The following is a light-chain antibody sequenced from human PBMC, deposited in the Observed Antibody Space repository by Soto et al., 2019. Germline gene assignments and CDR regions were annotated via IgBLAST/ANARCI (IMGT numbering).Light chain of an antibody. CDR2: GNS. V-gene: IGLV1-40*01. CDR3: QSYDSSLSAV. J-gene: IGLJ2*01. CDR1: SSNIGAGYD. Sequence: QSVLTQPPSVSGAPGQRVTISCTGSSSNIGAGYDVHWYQQHPGTAPKLLIYGNSNRPSGVPDRFSGSKSGTSASLAITGLQAEEDADYYCQSYDSSLSAVFGGGTKLTVL.